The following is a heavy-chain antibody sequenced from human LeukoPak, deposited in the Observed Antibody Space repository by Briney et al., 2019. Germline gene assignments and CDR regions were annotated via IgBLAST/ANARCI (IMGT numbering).Heavy chain of an antibody. CDR1: GGSISSSSYY. J-gene: IGHJ4*02. CDR2: IYHSGST. V-gene: IGHV4-39*07. D-gene: IGHD5-12*01. Sequence: SETLSLTCTVSGGSISSSSYYWGWIRQPPGKGLEWIGSIYHSGSTYYNPSLKSRVTISVDTSKNQFSLKLSSVTAADTAVYYCARSGYSGYDPLRDWGQGTLVTVSS. CDR3: ARSGYSGYDPLRD.